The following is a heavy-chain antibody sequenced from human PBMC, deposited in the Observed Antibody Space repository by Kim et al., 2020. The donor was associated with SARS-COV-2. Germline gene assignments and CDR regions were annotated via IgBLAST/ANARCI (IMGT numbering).Heavy chain of an antibody. CDR3: ARDRVVVVPAATYYYGMDV. Sequence: SQTLSLTCAISGDSVSSNSAAWNWIRQSPSRGLEWLGRTYYRSKWYNDYAVSVKSRITINPDTSKNQFSLQLNSVTPEDTAVYYCARDRVVVVPAATYYYGMDVWGQGTTVTVSS. CDR2: TYYRSKWYN. V-gene: IGHV6-1*01. D-gene: IGHD2-2*01. J-gene: IGHJ6*02. CDR1: GDSVSSNSAA.